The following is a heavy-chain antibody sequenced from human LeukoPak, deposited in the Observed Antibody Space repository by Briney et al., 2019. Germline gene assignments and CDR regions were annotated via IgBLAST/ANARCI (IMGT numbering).Heavy chain of an antibody. V-gene: IGHV3-48*01. D-gene: IGHD2-15*01. CDR3: ARDSCSGGSCYLDY. CDR1: GFTFSSYS. J-gene: IGHJ4*02. CDR2: ISSSSSTI. Sequence: GGSLRLSCAASGFTFSSYSINWVRLAPGKGLEWVSYISSSSSTIYYADSVKGRFTISRDNAKNSLYLQMNSLRAEDTAVYYCARDSCSGGSCYLDYWGQGTLATVSS.